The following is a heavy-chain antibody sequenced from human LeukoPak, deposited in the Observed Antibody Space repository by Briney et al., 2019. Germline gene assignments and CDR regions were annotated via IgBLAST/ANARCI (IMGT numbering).Heavy chain of an antibody. CDR3: ARVTMISTWYFDL. Sequence: ASVKVSCKASGYTFTGYYMHWVRQAPGQGLEWMGWINPNSGGTNYAQKFQGRVTMTRDTSISTAYMELSRLRFDDTAVYYCARVTMISTWYFDLWGRGTLVTVSS. J-gene: IGHJ2*01. CDR1: GYTFTGYY. D-gene: IGHD3-22*01. CDR2: INPNSGGT. V-gene: IGHV1-2*02.